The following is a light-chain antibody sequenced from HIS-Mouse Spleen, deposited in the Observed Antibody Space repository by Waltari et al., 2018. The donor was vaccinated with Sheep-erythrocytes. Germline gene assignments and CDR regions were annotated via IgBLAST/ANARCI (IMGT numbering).Light chain of an antibody. V-gene: IGLV2-23*01. J-gene: IGLJ3*02. CDR1: SSHVGRDNL. Sequence: QSALTQPASLSGSPGQSITISCIGTSSHVGRDNLVSWYQQHPGKAPKLMIYEGSKRPSGVSNRFSGSKSGNTASLTISGLQAEDEADYYCCSYAGSSTPWVFGGGTKLTVL. CDR3: CSYAGSSTPWV. CDR2: EGS.